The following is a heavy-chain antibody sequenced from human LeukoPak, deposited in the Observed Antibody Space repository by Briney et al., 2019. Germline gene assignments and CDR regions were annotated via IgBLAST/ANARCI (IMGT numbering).Heavy chain of an antibody. Sequence: GGSLRLSCAASGFTFSTYSMNWVRQAPGKGLEWVAYISSSSTSIYYADSVKGRFTVSRDNAKNSLYLQMNSLRDEDTAVYYCARDYYSDTSGYWGPYFDYWGQGTLVTVSS. CDR2: ISSSSTSI. J-gene: IGHJ4*02. CDR1: GFTFSTYS. V-gene: IGHV3-48*02. CDR3: ARDYYSDTSGYWGPYFDY. D-gene: IGHD3-22*01.